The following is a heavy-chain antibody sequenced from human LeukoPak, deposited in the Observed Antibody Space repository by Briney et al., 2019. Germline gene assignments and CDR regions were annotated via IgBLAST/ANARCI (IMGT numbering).Heavy chain of an antibody. V-gene: IGHV3-48*03. CDR2: ISSSGSTI. CDR1: GFTFSSYE. Sequence: GGSLRLSCAASGFTFSSYEMNWVRQAPGKGLEWVSYISSSGSTIYYADSVKGQFTISRDNAKNSLYLQMNSLRAEDTAVYYCTRSGIAAAGIYYGMDVWGQGTTVTVSS. J-gene: IGHJ6*02. D-gene: IGHD6-13*01. CDR3: TRSGIAAAGIYYGMDV.